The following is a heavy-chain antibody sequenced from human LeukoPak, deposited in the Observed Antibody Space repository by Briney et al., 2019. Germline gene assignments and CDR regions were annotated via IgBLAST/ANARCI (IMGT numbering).Heavy chain of an antibody. V-gene: IGHV1-2*02. Sequence: ASVKVSCKASGYTFTGYYMHWARQAPGQGLEWMGWINPNSGGTNYAQKFQGRVTMTRDTSISTAYMELSRLRSDDTAVYYCARDQPYYYGSGSYYKNHYYYYMDVWGKGTTVTVSS. CDR3: ARDQPYYYGSGSYYKNHYYYYMDV. J-gene: IGHJ6*03. CDR2: INPNSGGT. CDR1: GYTFTGYY. D-gene: IGHD3-10*01.